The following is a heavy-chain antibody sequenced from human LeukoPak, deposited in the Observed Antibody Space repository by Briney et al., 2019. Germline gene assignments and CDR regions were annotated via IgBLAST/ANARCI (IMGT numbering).Heavy chain of an antibody. CDR3: VRDISGTGVY. CDR2: INSDGSST. V-gene: IGHV3-74*01. CDR1: VFTVSRNY. Sequence: GGSLRLSCAASVFTVSRNYMTGVRQAPGKGLECVSRINSDGSSTNYAGSVTGRFTIARDNAKNPLYLQMNGLRAEDTAVYYCVRDISGTGVYWGRGTLVSVSS. D-gene: IGHD6-13*01. J-gene: IGHJ4*02.